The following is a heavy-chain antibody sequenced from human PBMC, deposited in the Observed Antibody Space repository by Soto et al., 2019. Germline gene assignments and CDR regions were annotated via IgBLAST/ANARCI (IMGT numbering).Heavy chain of an antibody. CDR1: GGTFSSYT. CDR2: IIPILGIA. CDR3: ARRVSYSSSSVWGLYYYYGMDV. J-gene: IGHJ6*02. V-gene: IGHV1-69*02. D-gene: IGHD6-6*01. Sequence: SVKVSCKASGGTFSSYTISWVRQAPGQGLEWMGRIIPILGIANYAQKFQGRVTITADKSTSTAYMELSSLRSEDTAVYYCARRVSYSSSSVWGLYYYYGMDVWGQGTTVTVSS.